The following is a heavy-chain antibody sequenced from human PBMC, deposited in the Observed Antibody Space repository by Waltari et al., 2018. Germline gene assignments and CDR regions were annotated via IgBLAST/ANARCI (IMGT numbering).Heavy chain of an antibody. Sequence: EVQLVQSGAEVKKPGESLKISCQASGYSFTTYWIAWVRQMPGKGLEWMGIISPGDSYTISRPSFQGQVTISADKSINTAYLQWNSLKASDTAMYFCARHVDYFYYMDVWAKGTAVTVSS. J-gene: IGHJ6*03. CDR2: ISPGDSYT. CDR1: GYSFTTYW. CDR3: ARHVDYFYYMDV. V-gene: IGHV5-51*01.